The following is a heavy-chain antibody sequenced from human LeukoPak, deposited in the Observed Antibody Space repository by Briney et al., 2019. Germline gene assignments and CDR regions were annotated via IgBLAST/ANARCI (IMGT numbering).Heavy chain of an antibody. V-gene: IGHV4-39*01. CDR3: AREDMITFGGVIVNGAFDI. Sequence: SETLSLTCAVSGVSISSSNSYWGWIRQPPGKGLEWIGSIYYSGSTYYNPSLKSRVTISVDTSKNQFSLKLSSVTAADTAVYYCAREDMITFGGVIVNGAFDIWGQGTMVTVSS. CDR2: IYYSGST. J-gene: IGHJ3*02. D-gene: IGHD3-16*02. CDR1: GVSISSSNSY.